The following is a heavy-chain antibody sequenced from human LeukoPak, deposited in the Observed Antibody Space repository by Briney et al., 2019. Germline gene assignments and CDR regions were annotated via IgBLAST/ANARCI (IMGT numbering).Heavy chain of an antibody. D-gene: IGHD4-17*01. CDR2: ISSSSSYI. CDR3: ANQHDYGDYGSDY. Sequence: GGSLRLSCGASGFTFSSYSMNWVRQAPGKGLEWVSSISSSSSYIYYADSVKGRFTISRDNAKNSLYLQMNSLRAEDTAVYYCANQHDYGDYGSDYWGQGTLVTVSS. J-gene: IGHJ4*02. CDR1: GFTFSSYS. V-gene: IGHV3-21*01.